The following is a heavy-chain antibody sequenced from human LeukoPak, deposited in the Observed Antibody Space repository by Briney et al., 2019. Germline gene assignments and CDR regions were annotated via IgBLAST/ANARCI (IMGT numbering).Heavy chain of an antibody. D-gene: IGHD3-22*01. Sequence: GGSLRLSCAASGFTVSSYAMSWVRQAPGKGLEWVWGSTGCGACTYNADSVKVRFTISRDNSKNTVYLQMNSLRAEDTAVYYCAKSDNSDYYLGGAFDIWGQGTMVTVSS. V-gene: IGHV3-23*01. CDR3: AKSDNSDYYLGGAFDI. CDR1: GFTVSSYA. CDR2: STGCGACT. J-gene: IGHJ3*02.